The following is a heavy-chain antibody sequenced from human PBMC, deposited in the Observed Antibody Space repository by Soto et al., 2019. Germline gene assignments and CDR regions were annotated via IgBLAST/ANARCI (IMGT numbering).Heavy chain of an antibody. CDR3: ATRTREYYYGSGSNYYYGMDV. D-gene: IGHD3-10*01. CDR1: GGTFSSYA. J-gene: IGHJ6*02. V-gene: IGHV1-69*01. CDR2: IIPIFGTA. Sequence: QVQLVQSGAEVKKPGSSVKVSCKASGGTFSSYAISWVRQAPGQGLEWMGGIIPIFGTANYAQKFQGRVTITADESTSSAYTELSSLRSEDTAVYYCATRTREYYYGSGSNYYYGMDVWGQGTTVTVSS.